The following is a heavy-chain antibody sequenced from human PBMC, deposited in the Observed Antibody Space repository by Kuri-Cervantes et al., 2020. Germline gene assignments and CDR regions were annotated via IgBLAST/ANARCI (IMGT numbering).Heavy chain of an antibody. D-gene: IGHD2-15*01. J-gene: IGHJ4*02. CDR1: GFTFSSYG. CDR2: IWYDGSNK. Sequence: LSLTCAASGFTFSSYGMHWVRQAPGKGLEWVAVIWYDGSNKYYADSVKGRFTISRDNSKNTLYLQMNSLETEDTAVYYCPRVDCSGGSCYIYWGQGSLVTVSS. V-gene: IGHV3-33*01. CDR3: PRVDCSGGSCYIY.